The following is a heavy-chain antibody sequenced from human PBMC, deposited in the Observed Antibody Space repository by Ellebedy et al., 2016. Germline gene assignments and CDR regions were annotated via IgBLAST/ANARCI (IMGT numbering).Heavy chain of an antibody. CDR1: GDSINTYY. J-gene: IGHJ4*02. D-gene: IGHD6-13*01. CDR3: ARERRLGIGVGTTWYIDY. V-gene: IGHV4-4*07. CDR2: ISDSGST. Sequence: SETLSLTXSVSGDSINTYYWSWLRQPAGKGLEWIGRISDSGSTKENPSLKSRLSMSVDTSKKQFSLRLSSVSAADTATYFCARERRLGIGVGTTWYIDYWGQGTLVTVSS.